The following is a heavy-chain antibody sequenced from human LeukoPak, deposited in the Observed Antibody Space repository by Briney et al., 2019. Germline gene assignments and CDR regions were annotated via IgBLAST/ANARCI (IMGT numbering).Heavy chain of an antibody. CDR2: IWYDGSNK. CDR1: GFTFSSYG. Sequence: GGSLRLSCAASGFTFSSYGMHWVRQAPGKGLEWVAVIWYDGSNKYYADSVKGRFTISRDNSKNTLYLQVNSLRAEDTAVHYCARAPNGSGSSVDYWGQGTLVTVSS. J-gene: IGHJ4*02. V-gene: IGHV3-33*01. CDR3: ARAPNGSGSSVDY. D-gene: IGHD3-10*01.